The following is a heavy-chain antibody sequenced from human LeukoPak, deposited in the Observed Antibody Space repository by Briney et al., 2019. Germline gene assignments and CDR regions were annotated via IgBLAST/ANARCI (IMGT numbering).Heavy chain of an antibody. V-gene: IGHV3-23*01. CDR2: ISGSGGST. CDR3: AKAYYYDSSGYSTTYYFDY. D-gene: IGHD3-22*01. J-gene: IGHJ4*02. Sequence: GGSLRLSCAASGFTFSSYAMSWVRQAPGKGLEWVSAISGSGGSTYYADSVKGRFTISRDNSKNTLYLQMNSLRAEDTAVYYCAKAYYYDSSGYSTTYYFDYWGQGTLVTVSS. CDR1: GFTFSSYA.